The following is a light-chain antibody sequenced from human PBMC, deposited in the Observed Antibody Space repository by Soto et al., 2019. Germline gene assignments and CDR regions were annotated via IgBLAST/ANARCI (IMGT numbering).Light chain of an antibody. CDR1: SSDVGSYNL. J-gene: IGLJ2*01. CDR2: EDS. Sequence: QSARTQRASVSGSPGQSISISCTGTSSDVGSYNLVSWYQQHPGKAPKLMIYEDSTRPSGVSHRFSGSKSGNTASLTISGVQAEDEANYYCCSYAGSVVFGGGTKLTVL. V-gene: IGLV2-23*01. CDR3: CSYAGSVV.